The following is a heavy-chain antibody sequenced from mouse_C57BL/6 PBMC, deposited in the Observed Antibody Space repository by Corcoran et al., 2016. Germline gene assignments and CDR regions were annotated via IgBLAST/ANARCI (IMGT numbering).Heavy chain of an antibody. V-gene: IGHV1-80*01. J-gene: IGHJ3*01. D-gene: IGHD2-5*01. Sequence: QVQLQQSGAELVKPGASVKISCKASSYAFRSYWMNWVKQRPGKGLEWIGQIYPGDGDTNYNGKFKGKATLTADKSSSTAYMQLSSLTSEDSAVYFCARSGPYSNSFAYWGQGTLVTVSA. CDR1: SYAFRSYW. CDR2: IYPGDGDT. CDR3: ARSGPYSNSFAY.